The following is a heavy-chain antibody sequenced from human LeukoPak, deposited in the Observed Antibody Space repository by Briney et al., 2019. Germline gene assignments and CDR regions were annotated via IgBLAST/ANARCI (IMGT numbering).Heavy chain of an antibody. D-gene: IGHD6-13*01. CDR2: INLNSGGT. V-gene: IGHV1-2*02. J-gene: IGHJ5*02. Sequence: ASVKVSCKASGYTFTGYYMHWVRQAPGQGLEWMGWINLNSGGTNYAQKFQGRVTMTRDTSISTAYMELSRLRSDDTAVYYCAREGGVAAAGINWFDPWGQGTLVTVSS. CDR3: AREGGVAAAGINWFDP. CDR1: GYTFTGYY.